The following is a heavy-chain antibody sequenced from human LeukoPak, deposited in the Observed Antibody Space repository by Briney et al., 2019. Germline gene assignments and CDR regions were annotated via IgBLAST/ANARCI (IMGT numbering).Heavy chain of an antibody. CDR2: IYCSGST. V-gene: IGHV4-39*07. Sequence: SETLSLTCTVSGDSISSSSYYWGWIRQPPGKGLEWIGSIYCSGSTYYNPSLKSRVTISVDTSKNQFSLKLSSVTAADTAVYYCARDGYGGNSDYYYYGMDVWGQGTTVTVSS. J-gene: IGHJ6*02. D-gene: IGHD4-23*01. CDR1: GDSISSSSYY. CDR3: ARDGYGGNSDYYYYGMDV.